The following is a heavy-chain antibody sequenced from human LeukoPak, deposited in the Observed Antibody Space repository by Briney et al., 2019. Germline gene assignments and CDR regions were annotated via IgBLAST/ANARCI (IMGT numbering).Heavy chain of an antibody. CDR3: AREILYDSTGYYL. J-gene: IGHJ4*02. V-gene: IGHV4-59*12. CDR1: GGSISIYY. CDR2: IYYSGST. Sequence: SETLSLTCTVSGGSISIYYWSWIRQPPGKGLEWIGFIYYSGSTNYNPSLKSRVTISVDTSKNQFSLKLNSVTAADTAVYYCAREILYDSTGYYLWGQGTLVTVSS. D-gene: IGHD3-22*01.